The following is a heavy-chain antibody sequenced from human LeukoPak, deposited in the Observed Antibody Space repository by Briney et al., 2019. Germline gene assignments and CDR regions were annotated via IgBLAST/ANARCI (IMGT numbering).Heavy chain of an antibody. J-gene: IGHJ3*02. Sequence: GRSLRLSCAASGFTFSSYAMHWVRQAPGKGLEWVAVISYDGSNKYYADSVKGRFTISRDNCKNTLYLQMNSLRAEDTAVYYCAGCSDYYDSSGPHGGGAFDIWGQGTMVTVSS. V-gene: IGHV3-30*04. D-gene: IGHD3-22*01. CDR1: GFTFSSYA. CDR3: AGCSDYYDSSGPHGGGAFDI. CDR2: ISYDGSNK.